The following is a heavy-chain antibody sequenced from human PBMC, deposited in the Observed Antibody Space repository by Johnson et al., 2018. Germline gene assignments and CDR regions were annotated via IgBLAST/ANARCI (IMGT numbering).Heavy chain of an antibody. CDR1: GFTFSSYS. CDR3: ARDYYDSSGYPEYFQH. D-gene: IGHD3-22*01. J-gene: IGHJ1*01. CDR2: ISSRSSYI. V-gene: IGHV3-21*01. Sequence: VQLVESGGGLVKPRGTMRLCCAASGFTFSSYSMNGVRQAPGKGLEWVSSISSRSSYIYYADSGKGRFTISRDNAKNSLYLQMNSRRAEDTAVYYCARDYYDSSGYPEYFQHWGQGTLVTVSS.